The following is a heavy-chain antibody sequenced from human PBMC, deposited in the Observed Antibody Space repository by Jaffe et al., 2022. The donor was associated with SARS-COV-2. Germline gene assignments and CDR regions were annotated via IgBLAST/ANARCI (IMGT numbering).Heavy chain of an antibody. Sequence: QLQLQESGPGLVKPSETLSLTCTVSGGSISSSSYYWGWIRQPPGKGLEWIGSIYYSGSTYYNPSLKSRVTISVDTSKNQFSLKLSSVTAADTAVYYCAITEVSGSYSVYAFDIWGQGTMVTVSS. J-gene: IGHJ3*02. CDR1: GGSISSSSYY. D-gene: IGHD1-26*01. CDR2: IYYSGST. CDR3: AITEVSGSYSVYAFDI. V-gene: IGHV4-39*01.